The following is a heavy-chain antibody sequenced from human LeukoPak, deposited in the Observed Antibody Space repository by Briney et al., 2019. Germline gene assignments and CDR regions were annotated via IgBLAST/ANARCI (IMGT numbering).Heavy chain of an antibody. D-gene: IGHD5-18*01. J-gene: IGHJ5*02. CDR2: IFPDDSDT. CDR1: GYSFTSYW. V-gene: IGHV5-51*01. CDR3: ARVEGLWSSTAYNWFDP. Sequence: GESLKISCKGSGYSFTSYWIAWVRQMPGKGLEWMGIIFPDDSDTRYSPSFQGQVTISADKSISTAHLQWSSLKASDSGMYYCARVEGLWSSTAYNWFDPWGQGTLVTVSS.